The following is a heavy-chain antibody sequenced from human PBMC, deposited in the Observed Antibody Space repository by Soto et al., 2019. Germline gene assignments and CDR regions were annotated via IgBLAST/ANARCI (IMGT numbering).Heavy chain of an antibody. Sequence: ASVKVSCKASGYTFTSYGINWVRQAPGRGLEWMGWINPGNGNTKYSQQFQGRVIIDRDTSASTAYMELSSLRSEDTAVYYCARDLVTVTTLGYFDTWGQGTLVTVSS. D-gene: IGHD4-17*01. CDR1: GYTFTSYG. CDR2: INPGNGNT. CDR3: ARDLVTVTTLGYFDT. J-gene: IGHJ4*02. V-gene: IGHV1-3*01.